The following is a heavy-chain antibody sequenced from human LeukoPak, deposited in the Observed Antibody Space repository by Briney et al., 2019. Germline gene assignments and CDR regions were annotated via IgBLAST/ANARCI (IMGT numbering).Heavy chain of an antibody. D-gene: IGHD6-6*01. CDR2: ISPSGGST. J-gene: IGHJ4*02. CDR3: ARYSSSPFDY. CDR1: GYTFTSNY. V-gene: IGHV1-46*01. Sequence: ASVKVSCKAFGYTFTSNYMHWVRQAPGQGPEWMGVISPSGGSTTYAQKLQGRVTMTTDTSTSTAYMELRSLRSDDTAVYYCARYSSSPFDYWGQGTLVTVSS.